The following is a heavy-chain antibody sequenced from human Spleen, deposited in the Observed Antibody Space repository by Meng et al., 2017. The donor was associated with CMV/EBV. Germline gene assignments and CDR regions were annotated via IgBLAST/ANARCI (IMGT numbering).Heavy chain of an antibody. D-gene: IGHD3-3*01. CDR1: GFTFSDYY. Sequence: GGSLRLSCAASGFTFSDYYMNWIRQAPGKGLEWVSYISSSSSTIYYADSVKGRFTISRDNAKNSLYLQMNSLRAEDTAVYYCARDRSNYDFWSGGYYYYYGMDVWGQGTTVTVSS. CDR2: ISSSSSTI. CDR3: ARDRSNYDFWSGGYYYYYGMDV. V-gene: IGHV3-11*04. J-gene: IGHJ6*02.